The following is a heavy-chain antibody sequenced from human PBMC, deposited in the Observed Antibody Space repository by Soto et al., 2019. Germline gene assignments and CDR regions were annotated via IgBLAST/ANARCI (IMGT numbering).Heavy chain of an antibody. D-gene: IGHD3-22*01. Sequence: PSQTLSLTCAISGDSVSSNSAARNWIRQSPSRGLEWLGRTYYRSKWYNDYAVSVKSRITINPDTSKNQFSLQLNSVTPEDTAVYYCARGGYERHYYDSSGYHYWRFYYFDYWGQGTLVTVSS. V-gene: IGHV6-1*01. CDR3: ARGGYERHYYDSSGYHYWRFYYFDY. J-gene: IGHJ4*02. CDR1: GDSVSSNSAA. CDR2: TYYRSKWYN.